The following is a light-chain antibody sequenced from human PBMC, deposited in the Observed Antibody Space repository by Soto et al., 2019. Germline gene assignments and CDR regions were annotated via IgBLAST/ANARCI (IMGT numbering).Light chain of an antibody. CDR3: QQYNNWPPYT. CDR1: QSVSSN. V-gene: IGKV3-15*01. Sequence: EIVMTQYPATLSVSPGERATLSCRASQSVSSNLAWYQQKPGQAPRLLIYGASTRATGIPARFSGSGSGTEFTLTISSLQSEDLAVYYCQQYNNWPPYTFGQGTKLEIK. CDR2: GAS. J-gene: IGKJ2*01.